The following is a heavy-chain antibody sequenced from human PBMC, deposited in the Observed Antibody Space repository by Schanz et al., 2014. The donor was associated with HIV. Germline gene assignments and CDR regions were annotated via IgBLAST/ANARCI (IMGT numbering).Heavy chain of an antibody. CDR2: ISYDGSNK. D-gene: IGHD1-20*01. V-gene: IGHV3-30*18. CDR3: AKDQGDVTGTPFDY. Sequence: VQLVESGGGLVQPGGSLRLSCAASRFTFSNYGMHWVRQAPGKGLEWVAVISYDGSNKYYADSVKGRFTISRDNSKNTLFLQMNSLRAEDTAMYYCAKDQGDVTGTPFDYWGQGTLVTVSS. CDR1: RFTFSNYG. J-gene: IGHJ4*02.